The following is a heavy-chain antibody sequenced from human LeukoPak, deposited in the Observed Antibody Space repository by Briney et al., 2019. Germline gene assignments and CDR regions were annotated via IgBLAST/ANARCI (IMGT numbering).Heavy chain of an antibody. CDR3: AEETMVIPPGISFYLDY. Sequence: SETLSLTCTVSGGSVSSGSYYWSWIRQPPGKGLEWIGYIYYSGSTNYNPSLKSRVTISVDTSKNQFSLKLSSVTAADTAVYYWAEETMVIPPGISFYLDYRGQGTLVTVSS. CDR2: IYYSGST. V-gene: IGHV4-61*01. D-gene: IGHD3-22*01. CDR1: GGSVSSGSYY. J-gene: IGHJ4*01.